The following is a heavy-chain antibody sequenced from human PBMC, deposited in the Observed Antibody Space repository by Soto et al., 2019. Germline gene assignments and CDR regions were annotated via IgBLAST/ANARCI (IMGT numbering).Heavy chain of an antibody. D-gene: IGHD1-26*01. CDR1: GGTFKKYG. CDR2: IIPMYGIA. V-gene: IGHV1-69*12. CDR3: AGEVGGTGLNL. Sequence: QVQLVQSGAEVKKPGSSVRVSCRTSGGTFKKYGFSWVRQAPGQGLEWMGGIIPMYGIANYGQIFQGRLTITADESTNTVYTGLTSLKSEDTAVYYCAGEVGGTGLNLWGQGTQVTVSS. J-gene: IGHJ5*02.